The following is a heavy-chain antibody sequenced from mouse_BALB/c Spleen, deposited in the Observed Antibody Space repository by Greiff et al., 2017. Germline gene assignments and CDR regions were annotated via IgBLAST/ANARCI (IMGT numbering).Heavy chain of an antibody. CDR3: ARREIYYGYDGY. Sequence: EVKLVESGGGLVQPGGSRKLSCAASGFTFSSFGMHWVRQAPEKGLEWVAYISSGSSTIYYADTVKGRFTISRDNPKNTLFLQMTSLRSEDTAMYYCARREIYYGYDGYWGQGTTLTVSS. J-gene: IGHJ2*01. CDR1: GFTFSSFG. V-gene: IGHV5-17*02. CDR2: ISSGSSTI. D-gene: IGHD2-2*01.